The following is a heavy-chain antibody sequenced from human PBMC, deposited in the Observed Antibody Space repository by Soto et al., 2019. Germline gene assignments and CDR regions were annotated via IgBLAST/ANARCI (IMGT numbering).Heavy chain of an antibody. CDR3: ARMCRGWFDP. J-gene: IGHJ5*02. CDR2: IDWVDDK. Sequence: SGPTLVNPTQTLTLTCTFSGFSLSTSGVCVSWIRQPPGKALEWLALIDWVDDKYYSTSLKTRLSISKDTSKNQVVLTLTNVDPLDTATYYCARMCRGWFDPWGQGTLVTVSS. D-gene: IGHD2-15*01. CDR1: GFSLSTSGVC. V-gene: IGHV2-70*01.